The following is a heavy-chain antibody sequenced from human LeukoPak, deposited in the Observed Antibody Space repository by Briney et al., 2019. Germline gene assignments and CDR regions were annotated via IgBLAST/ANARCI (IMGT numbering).Heavy chain of an antibody. J-gene: IGHJ3*02. CDR3: AKKPGYGYAFDI. Sequence: GGSLRLSCAAAGPTLSNYAMSWVRQAPGKGLECVSAISGSDGITCYSDSVEGRFTISRDNSKNTLYLQMNSLRAEDTAVYYCAKKPGYGYAFDIWGQGTMVTVSS. CDR1: GPTLSNYA. V-gene: IGHV3-23*01. D-gene: IGHD5-18*01. CDR2: ISGSDGIT.